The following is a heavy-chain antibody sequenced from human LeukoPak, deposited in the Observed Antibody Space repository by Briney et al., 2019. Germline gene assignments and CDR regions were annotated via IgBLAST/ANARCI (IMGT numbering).Heavy chain of an antibody. D-gene: IGHD1-14*01. V-gene: IGHV3-23*01. CDR3: ARESRYRDYFDY. CDR1: GFTLSTYA. Sequence: AGSLRLSCAASGFTLSTYAISWVRQAPGKGLEWVSGVSPSGNTTYYPDSVKGRFAISRDNAKNMVYLQMNSVRADDTAVYYCARESRYRDYFDYWGQGTMVTVSS. J-gene: IGHJ4*02. CDR2: VSPSGNTT.